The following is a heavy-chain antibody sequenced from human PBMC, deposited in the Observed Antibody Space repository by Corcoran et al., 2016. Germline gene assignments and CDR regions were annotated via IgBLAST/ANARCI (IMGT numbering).Heavy chain of an antibody. Sequence: QVQLVESGGGVVQPGRSLRLSCAASGFTFSTYGIHWVRQAPGKGLEWVAVVWHDGSKEYYADSVKGRFAISKDNSKNTVYLQMNSLRVEDTAIYDCARDVWGLACSSTSCSHFDYWGQGTLVTVYS. J-gene: IGHJ4*02. CDR1: GFTFSTYG. V-gene: IGHV3-33*01. CDR3: ARDVWGLACSSTSCSHFDY. CDR2: VWHDGSKE. D-gene: IGHD2-2*01.